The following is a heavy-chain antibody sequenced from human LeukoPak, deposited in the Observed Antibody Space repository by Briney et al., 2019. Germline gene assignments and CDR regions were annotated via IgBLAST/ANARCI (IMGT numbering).Heavy chain of an antibody. V-gene: IGHV3-30*05. J-gene: IGHJ6*03. D-gene: IGHD3-22*01. CDR2: ISYDARSY. CDR1: GFTSSNYG. CDR3: AKDGGNYYDSARNHLMRSYMDV. Sequence: GGSLRLSCVTSGFTSSNYGMHWVRQVPGKGLEWVAVISYDARSYFHVDSVKGRFTISRDNSKNTLYLQMNSLRAEDTAVYYCAKDGGNYYDSARNHLMRSYMDVWGIGTTVTVSS.